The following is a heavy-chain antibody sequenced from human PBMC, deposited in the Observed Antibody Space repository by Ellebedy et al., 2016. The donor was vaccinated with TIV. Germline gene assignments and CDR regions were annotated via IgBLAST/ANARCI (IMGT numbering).Heavy chain of an antibody. CDR2: TYHSGRT. D-gene: IGHD3-16*01. V-gene: IGHV4-30-2*01. Sequence: MPSETLSLTCAVSGDSISTDIYSWSWIRQPPGKGLEWIVYTYHSGRTYYNPSLQSRVTISVDRSKNQFSLRLGSVTAADTAVYYCARALFDYVDNWGQGTLVTVSS. J-gene: IGHJ4*02. CDR1: GDSISTDIYS. CDR3: ARALFDYVDN.